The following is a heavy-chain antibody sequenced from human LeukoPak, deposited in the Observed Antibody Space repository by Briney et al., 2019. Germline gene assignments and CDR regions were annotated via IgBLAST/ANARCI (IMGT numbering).Heavy chain of an antibody. D-gene: IGHD5-24*01. J-gene: IGHJ4*02. CDR1: GLTFSNHA. Sequence: GGSLRLSCAGSGLTFSNHAMTWVRQAPGKGLEYVAESSGSGRDTYYADSVQGRFTISRGNSKNTLYLQMNSLRAEDTAEYYCGRRTQDGYNSPIDYWGQGTLVTVSS. CDR2: SSGSGRDT. CDR3: GRRTQDGYNSPIDY. V-gene: IGHV3-23*01.